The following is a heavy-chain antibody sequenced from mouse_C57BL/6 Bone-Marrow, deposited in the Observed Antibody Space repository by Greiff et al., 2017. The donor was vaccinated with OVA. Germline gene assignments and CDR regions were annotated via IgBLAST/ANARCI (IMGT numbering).Heavy chain of an antibody. D-gene: IGHD1-1*01. CDR2: IHPNSGST. Sequence: VQLQQSGAELVKPGASVKLSCKASGYTFTSYWMHWVKQRPGQGLEWIGMIHPNSGSTNYNEKFKSKATLTVDKSSSTAYMQLSSLTSEDSAVYYCARSLHYYGSSLFDYWGQGTTLTVSS. J-gene: IGHJ2*01. V-gene: IGHV1-64*01. CDR1: GYTFTSYW. CDR3: ARSLHYYGSSLFDY.